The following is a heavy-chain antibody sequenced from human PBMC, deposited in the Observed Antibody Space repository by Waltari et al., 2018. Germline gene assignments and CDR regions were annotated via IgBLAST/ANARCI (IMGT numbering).Heavy chain of an antibody. CDR3: ARVTVTTWFGAFDI. CDR1: GYTFTSYA. V-gene: IGHV1-3*01. D-gene: IGHD4-17*01. J-gene: IGHJ3*02. CDR2: INAGNGNT. Sequence: QVQLVQSGAEVKKPGASVKVSCKASGYTFTSYAMHWVRQAPGQRLEWMGWINAGNGNTRYSQKFQGRVTITRDTSASTAYMELSSLRSEDTAVYYCARVTVTTWFGAFDIWGQGTMVTVSS.